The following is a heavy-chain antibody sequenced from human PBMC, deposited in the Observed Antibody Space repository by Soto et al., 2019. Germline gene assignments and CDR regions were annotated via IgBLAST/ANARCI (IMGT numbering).Heavy chain of an antibody. CDR3: AGFGYDWNGWD. CDR2: INTDGTYT. CDR1: GLSFRNYW. Sequence: EMQLVESGGGLVQPGGSLRLSCVASGLSFRNYWVHWARQAPGKGLEWVSRINTDGTYTSNADPVKGRFTISRDNAKNTLYLQMNSLRVEDTAVYFCAGFGYDWNGWDWGPGTLVTVSS. V-gene: IGHV3-74*01. J-gene: IGHJ4*02. D-gene: IGHD1-20*01.